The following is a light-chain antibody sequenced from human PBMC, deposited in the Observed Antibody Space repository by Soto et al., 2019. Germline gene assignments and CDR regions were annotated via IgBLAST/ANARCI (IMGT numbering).Light chain of an antibody. CDR2: DAS. J-gene: IGKJ1*01. CDR1: QSVSGW. CDR3: QQYNRYAVT. V-gene: IGKV1-5*01. Sequence: DIHMTQSPSTLSASFGDTVTVTFRASQSVSGWLAWYQQKPGEAPKLLIYDASALPRGVPSRFSASGSGTEFALTISGLQPDDFAVYYCQQYNRYAVTFGQGTKVDIK.